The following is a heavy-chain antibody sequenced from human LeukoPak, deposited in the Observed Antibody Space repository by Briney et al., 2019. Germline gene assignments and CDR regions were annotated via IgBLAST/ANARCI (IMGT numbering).Heavy chain of an antibody. V-gene: IGHV1-69*13. D-gene: IGHD1-26*01. J-gene: IGHJ4*02. CDR3: ARAVGATLPYYFDY. CDR1: GDTFKSNS. Sequence: SVKVSCKASGDTFKSNSISWVRQAPGQGLEWMGGIIPIFGTANYAQKFQGRVTITADESTSTAYMELSSLRSEDTAVYYCARAVGATLPYYFDYWGQGTLVTVSS. CDR2: IIPIFGTA.